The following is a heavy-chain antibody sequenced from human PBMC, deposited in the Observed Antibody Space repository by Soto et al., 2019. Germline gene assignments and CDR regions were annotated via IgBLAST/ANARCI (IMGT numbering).Heavy chain of an antibody. CDR1: GGSFSGYY. V-gene: IGHV4-34*01. CDR3: ARLRPPGNWFDP. D-gene: IGHD3-16*01. J-gene: IGHJ5*02. CDR2: VNYSGST. Sequence: AETLSLTCAVYGGSFSGYYWSWIRQPPGKGLEWIGDVNYSGSTNYNPSLKSRVTISVDTSKNQFSLRLSSVTAADTAVYYCARLRPPGNWFDPWGQGTLVTVSS.